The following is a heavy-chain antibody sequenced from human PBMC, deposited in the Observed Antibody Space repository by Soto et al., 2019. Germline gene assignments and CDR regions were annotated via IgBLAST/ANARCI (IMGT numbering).Heavy chain of an antibody. D-gene: IGHD7-27*01. V-gene: IGHV4-4*02. J-gene: IGHJ4*02. Sequence: QVQLQESGPELVKPSETLSLTCAVSGDSINTNNWWSWVRQPPGRGLEWIGEIYHTGSTNYNPSLKSRVTISADRSKNQLSLRLNSVTAADTAVYFCARDTHWGLGDWGQGTLVIVSS. CDR2: IYHTGST. CDR3: ARDTHWGLGD. CDR1: GDSINTNNW.